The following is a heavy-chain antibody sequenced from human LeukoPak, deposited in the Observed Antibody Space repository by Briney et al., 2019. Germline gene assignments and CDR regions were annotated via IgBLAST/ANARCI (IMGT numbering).Heavy chain of an antibody. D-gene: IGHD6-13*01. J-gene: IGHJ4*02. V-gene: IGHV3-23*01. Sequence: GGSLRLSCAASGFTFRSYVMSWVRQAPGKGLAWVSDISGTGGSTYYADSVKGRFTSSRDNSKNTLYLQMNSLKVEDTAVYYCAKGVGSSWRGYFDYWGQGTLVTVSS. CDR3: AKGVGSSWRGYFDY. CDR1: GFTFRSYV. CDR2: ISGTGGST.